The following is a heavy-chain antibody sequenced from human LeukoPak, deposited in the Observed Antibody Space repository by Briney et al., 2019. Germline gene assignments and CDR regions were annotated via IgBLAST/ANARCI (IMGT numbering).Heavy chain of an antibody. J-gene: IGHJ4*02. Sequence: GGSLRLSCAASGFTFSSCSMHWVRQVPGKGLVAVSRITPDGSATTYADSVKGRFTISRDNAKNTLYLEMNSLTAEDTALYYCTRSGYYNGYDYWGQGTLVTVSS. V-gene: IGHV3-74*03. CDR1: GFTFSSCS. CDR2: ITPDGSAT. CDR3: TRSGYYNGYDY. D-gene: IGHD3-10*01.